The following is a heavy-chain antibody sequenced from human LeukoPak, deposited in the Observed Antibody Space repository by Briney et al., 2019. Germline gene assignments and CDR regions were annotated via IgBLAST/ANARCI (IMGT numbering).Heavy chain of an antibody. CDR2: FSDSDEST. V-gene: IGHV3-23*01. CDR3: AKSLRGYGXLDH. D-gene: IGHD4-23*01. J-gene: IGHJ4*02. Sequence: GGSLRLSCAASGFTFSSYAMSWVRQAPGKGLEWVSTFSDSDESTYYSDSVRGRFTISRDISKNILYLQMNSLRAEDTAIYYCAKSLRGYGXLDHWGQGALVTVSS. CDR1: GFTFSSYA.